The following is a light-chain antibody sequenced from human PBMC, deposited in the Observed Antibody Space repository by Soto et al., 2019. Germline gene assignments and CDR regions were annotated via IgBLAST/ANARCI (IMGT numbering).Light chain of an antibody. CDR2: AAS. CDR1: QGISSY. CDR3: QKYNSAPRT. V-gene: IGKV1-27*01. Sequence: DIQMTQSPASLSASVGDRATITCRASQGISSYLAWYQQKPGKVPKLLIYAASTWQSGVPSRFSGSGSGTDFTLTISSLQPEDVATYYCQKYNSAPRTFGQGTKVEIK. J-gene: IGKJ1*01.